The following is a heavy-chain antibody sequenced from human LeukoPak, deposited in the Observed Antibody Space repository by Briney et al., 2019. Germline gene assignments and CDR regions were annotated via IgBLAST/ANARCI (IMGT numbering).Heavy chain of an antibody. D-gene: IGHD5-18*01. J-gene: IGHJ5*02. V-gene: IGHV3-23*01. CDR2: ITGSGGST. CDR3: AKSKMVNMNWFDP. CDR1: GLTFSSYA. Sequence: GGSLRLSCAASGLTFSSYAMSWVRQAPGKGLEWVSAITGSGGSTYYADSVKGRFTISRDNSRNTLYLQLNSLRVEDTAIYYCAKSKMVNMNWFDPWGQGTLVTVSS.